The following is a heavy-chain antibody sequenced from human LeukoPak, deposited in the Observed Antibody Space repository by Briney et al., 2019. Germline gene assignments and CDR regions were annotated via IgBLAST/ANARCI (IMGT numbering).Heavy chain of an antibody. CDR2: INGDGSTT. J-gene: IGHJ4*02. CDR3: ARDYAGSPDY. D-gene: IGHD3-10*01. V-gene: IGHV3-74*03. Sequence: GGSLRLSCTASGFTFSTYWINWVRQSPGKGLVWVALINGDGSTTTHADSVKGRFAISRDNAKNTAYLQMNSLRDEDTAVYYCARDYAGSPDYWGQGTLVTVSA. CDR1: GFTFSTYW.